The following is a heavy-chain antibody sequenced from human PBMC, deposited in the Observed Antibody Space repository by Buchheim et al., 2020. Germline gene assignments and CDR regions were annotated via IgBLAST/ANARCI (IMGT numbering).Heavy chain of an antibody. CDR1: GGSFSGYY. CDR2: INNSGRT. J-gene: IGHJ6*03. D-gene: IGHD6-19*01. V-gene: IGHV4-34*01. CDR3: ARGTGAVERGYYYYMDV. Sequence: QVQLQQWGAGLLKPSETLSLTCAVYGGSFSGYYWSWIRQPPGKGLEWIGDINNSGRTNYNPSLKSRVTISVDTYKNQFSLKLSSVTAADTAVYYCARGTGAVERGYYYYMDVWGKGTT.